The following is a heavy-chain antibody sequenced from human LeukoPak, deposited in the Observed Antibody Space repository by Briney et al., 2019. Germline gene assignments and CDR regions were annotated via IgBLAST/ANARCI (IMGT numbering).Heavy chain of an antibody. CDR3: ARVDSGSYYGFDY. Sequence: ASVKVSCKASGYTFTSYGISWVRQAPGQGLEWMGWISAYNGNTNYAQKLQGRVTMTTDTSTSTAHMELRSLRSDDTAVYYCARVDSGSYYGFDYWGQGTLVTVSS. V-gene: IGHV1-18*01. CDR1: GYTFTSYG. J-gene: IGHJ4*02. D-gene: IGHD1-26*01. CDR2: ISAYNGNT.